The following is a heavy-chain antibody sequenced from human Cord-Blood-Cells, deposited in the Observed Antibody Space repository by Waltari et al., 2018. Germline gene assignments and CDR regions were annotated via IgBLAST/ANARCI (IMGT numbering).Heavy chain of an antibody. D-gene: IGHD1-26*01. CDR2: INHSGIT. J-gene: IGHJ4*02. V-gene: IGHV4-34*01. CDR3: ARDRWELLGFDY. Sequence: QVQLQQWGAALLKPSETLSLTCAVYGGSFSGSYWSWIRQPPGKGLEWIGEINHSGITNYNPPLNSRVTISVETSKNQCSLKLGSVTAADTAGYYCARDRWELLGFDYWGQGTLVTVSS. CDR1: GGSFSGSY.